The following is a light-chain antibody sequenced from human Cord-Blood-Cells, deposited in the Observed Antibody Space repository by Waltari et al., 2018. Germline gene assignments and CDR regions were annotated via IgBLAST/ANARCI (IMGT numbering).Light chain of an antibody. Sequence: QSALTQPASVSGSPGQSITLSCTGPSSDVGGYNYVSWYQQHPGKAPKLMIYEVSNRPSGVSNRFSGSKSGNTASLTISGLQAEDEADYYCSSYTSSSTPWVFGGGTKLTVL. CDR3: SSYTSSSTPWV. CDR1: SSDVGGYNY. J-gene: IGLJ3*02. CDR2: EVS. V-gene: IGLV2-14*01.